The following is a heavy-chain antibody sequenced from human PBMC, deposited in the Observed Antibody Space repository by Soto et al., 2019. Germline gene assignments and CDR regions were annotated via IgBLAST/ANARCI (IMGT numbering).Heavy chain of an antibody. CDR3: VRTSLVVAAATREDY. J-gene: IGHJ4*02. CDR2: INSDGSST. Sequence: VQLVESGGGLVQPGEPLRLSCAASGFTFSSYWMHWVRQAPGKGLVWVSRINSDGSSTSYAGSVKGRFTISRDNAKNTLYLQMNSLRAEDTAVYYCVRTSLVVAAATREDYWGQGTLVTVSS. CDR1: GFTFSSYW. V-gene: IGHV3-74*01. D-gene: IGHD2-15*01.